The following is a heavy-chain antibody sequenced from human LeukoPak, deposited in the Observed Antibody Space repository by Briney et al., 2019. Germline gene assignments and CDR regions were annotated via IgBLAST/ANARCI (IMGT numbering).Heavy chain of an antibody. CDR2: ISSSGSTI. D-gene: IGHD2-21*02. CDR1: GFTFSDYY. Sequence: PGGSLRPSCAASGFTFSDYYMSWIRQAPGKGLEWVSYISSSGSTIYYADSVKGRFTISRDNAKNSLYLQMNSLRAEDTAVYYCARAAVEYCGGDCYPAGAFDIWGQGTMVTVSS. CDR3: ARAAVEYCGGDCYPAGAFDI. J-gene: IGHJ3*02. V-gene: IGHV3-11*01.